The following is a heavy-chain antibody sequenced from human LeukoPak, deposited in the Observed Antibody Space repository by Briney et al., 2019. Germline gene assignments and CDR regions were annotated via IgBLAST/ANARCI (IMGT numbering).Heavy chain of an antibody. CDR3: ARENALITGTTHIFDY. CDR1: GGTFSSYA. Sequence: SVKVSCKASGGTFSSYAISWVRQAPGQGLEWMGGIIPIFGTANYAQKFQGRVTITADESTSTAYMELSSLRSEDTAVYYCARENALITGTTHIFDYWGQGTLVTVSS. J-gene: IGHJ4*02. D-gene: IGHD1-7*01. V-gene: IGHV1-69*13. CDR2: IIPIFGTA.